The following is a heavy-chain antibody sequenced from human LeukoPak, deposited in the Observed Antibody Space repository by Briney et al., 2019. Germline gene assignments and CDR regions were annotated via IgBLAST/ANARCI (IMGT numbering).Heavy chain of an antibody. CDR3: ARYRVATAGFDY. Sequence: GASVKVSCEASGYTFTGYYMHWVRQAPGQGLEWMGWINPNSGGTNYAQKFQGRVTMTRDTSISTAYMELSRLRSDDTAVYYCARYRVATAGFDYWGQGTLVTVSS. CDR2: INPNSGGT. J-gene: IGHJ4*02. D-gene: IGHD5-12*01. CDR1: GYTFTGYY. V-gene: IGHV1-2*02.